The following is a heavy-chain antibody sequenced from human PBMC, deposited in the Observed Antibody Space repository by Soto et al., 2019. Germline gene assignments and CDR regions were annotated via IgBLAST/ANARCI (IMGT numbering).Heavy chain of an antibody. D-gene: IGHD6-13*01. CDR2: INSDGSST. CDR1: GFTFSSYW. Sequence: PGGSLRLSCAASGFTFSSYWMHWVRQAPGKGLVWVSRINSDGSSTSYADSVKGRFTISRDNAKNTLYLQMNSLRAEDTAVYYCARGMGIAAAGIYYYYYYMDVWGKGTTVTVSS. V-gene: IGHV3-74*01. CDR3: ARGMGIAAAGIYYYYYYMDV. J-gene: IGHJ6*03.